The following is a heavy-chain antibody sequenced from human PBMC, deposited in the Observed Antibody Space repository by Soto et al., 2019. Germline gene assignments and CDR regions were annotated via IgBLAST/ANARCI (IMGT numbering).Heavy chain of an antibody. J-gene: IGHJ6*02. Sequence: PSETLSLTCSVSGGSISSYYWSWIRQPPGKGLEWIGYIYYSVSTNYNPSLKSRVTISVDTSKNQFSLKLSSVTAADTAVYYCARHSPPMYDILTGTTLDPYYGTDVWGQGTTVTVSS. D-gene: IGHD3-9*01. CDR3: ARHSPPMYDILTGTTLDPYYGTDV. CDR2: IYYSVST. CDR1: GGSISSYY. V-gene: IGHV4-59*08.